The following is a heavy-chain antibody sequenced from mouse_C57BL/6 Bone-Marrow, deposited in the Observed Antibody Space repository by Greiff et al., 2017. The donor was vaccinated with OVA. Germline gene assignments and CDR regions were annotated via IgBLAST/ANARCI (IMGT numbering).Heavy chain of an antibody. J-gene: IGHJ3*01. Sequence: VQLQQPGAELVKPGASVKMSCKASGYTFTSYWITWVKQRPGQGLEWIGDIYPGSGSTNYNAKFKGKATLTVDTSSSTAYMQLSSLTSEDSAVYYCARKDDYAWFAYWGQGTLVTVSA. D-gene: IGHD2-4*01. CDR2: IYPGSGST. V-gene: IGHV1-55*01. CDR3: ARKDDYAWFAY. CDR1: GYTFTSYW.